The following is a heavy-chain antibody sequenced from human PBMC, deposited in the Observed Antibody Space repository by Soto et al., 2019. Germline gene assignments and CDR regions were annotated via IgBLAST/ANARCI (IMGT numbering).Heavy chain of an antibody. CDR1: GYTFTSYD. D-gene: IGHD3-10*01. V-gene: IGHV1-8*01. J-gene: IGHJ6*03. Sequence: ASVKVSCKASGYTFTSYDINWVRQATGRGLEWMGWMNPNRGNTGYAQKFQGRVTMTRNTSISTAYMELSSLRSEDTAVYYCARDQYYGSSYLYYYYYMDVWGKGTTVTVSS. CDR3: ARDQYYGSSYLYYYYYMDV. CDR2: MNPNRGNT.